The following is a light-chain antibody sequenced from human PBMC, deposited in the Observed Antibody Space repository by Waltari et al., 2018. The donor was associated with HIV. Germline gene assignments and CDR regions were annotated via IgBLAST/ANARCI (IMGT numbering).Light chain of an antibody. V-gene: IGLV6-57*01. Sequence: NFMLTQPHSVSESPGKTVTISCTRTGGSITSNSVQWYQRRPGGSPTTVIYEDDHRPSGVPGRFSGSIDSSSNSASRTISGLKPEDEADYYCQSSDRNNQVFGGGTKLTVL. J-gene: IGLJ3*02. CDR3: QSSDRNNQV. CDR2: EDD. CDR1: GGSITSNS.